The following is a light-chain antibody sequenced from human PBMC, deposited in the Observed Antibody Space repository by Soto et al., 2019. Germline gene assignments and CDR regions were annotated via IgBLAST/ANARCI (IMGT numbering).Light chain of an antibody. CDR3: AAWDDSLTVV. Sequence: QSVLTQPPSASGTPGQRVTISCSGSSSNIGSNSVYWYQQLPGTAPKLLIYRHNQRPSGVPDRFSGSKSGTSAALAIIGLRSEDESDYYGAAWDDSLTVVFGGGTQLTVL. CDR1: SSNIGSNS. V-gene: IGLV1-47*01. CDR2: RHN. J-gene: IGLJ2*01.